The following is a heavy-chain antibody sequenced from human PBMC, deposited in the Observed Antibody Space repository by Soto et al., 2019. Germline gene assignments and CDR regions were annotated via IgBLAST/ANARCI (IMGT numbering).Heavy chain of an antibody. Sequence: QVQLVQSGAEVKNPGASVKVSCKASGYTFTRYGIGWARQAPGQGLEWMGWINTYNGNTNYADNVQGRVTLTTDTXXSTSYMHGRSLRANDTAMYNGAMGDVYVSLSPKDVWAQGTRVIVSS. CDR2: INTYNGNT. J-gene: IGHJ6*02. CDR3: AMGDVYVSLSPKDV. D-gene: IGHD3-16*01. V-gene: IGHV1-18*01. CDR1: GYTFTRYG.